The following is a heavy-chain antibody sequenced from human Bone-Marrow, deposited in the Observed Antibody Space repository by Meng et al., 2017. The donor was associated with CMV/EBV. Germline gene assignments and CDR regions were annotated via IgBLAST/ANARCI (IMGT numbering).Heavy chain of an antibody. Sequence: SQTLSLTCAISGDSVSNTGVAWNWIRQSPSRGLEWPGRTYYRSTWYNQYAVSVKSRITINPDISKNQFSLQLNSVTPEDTAVYYCARLGGDYDYWGQGTLVTVSS. J-gene: IGHJ4*02. CDR1: GDSVSNTGVA. V-gene: IGHV6-1*01. CDR3: ARLGGDYDY. CDR2: TYYRSTWYN. D-gene: IGHD4-17*01.